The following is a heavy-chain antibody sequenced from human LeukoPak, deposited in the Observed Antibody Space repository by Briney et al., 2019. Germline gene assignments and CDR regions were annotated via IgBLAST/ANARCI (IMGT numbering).Heavy chain of an antibody. J-gene: IGHJ4*02. V-gene: IGHV3-30*03. D-gene: IGHD6-6*01. CDR1: GFTVSSNY. CDR2: ISYDGGNK. Sequence: GGSLRLSCAASGFTVSSNYMSWVRQAPGKGLEWVAIISYDGGNKYYTDSVKGRFTISRDNSKNTLYLQMNSLRAEDTAVYFCVSLGYSSSSVRYWGQGTLVTVSS. CDR3: VSLGYSSSSVRY.